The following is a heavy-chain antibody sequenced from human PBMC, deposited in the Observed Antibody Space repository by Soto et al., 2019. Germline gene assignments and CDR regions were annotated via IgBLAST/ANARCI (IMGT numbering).Heavy chain of an antibody. CDR1: GFTFSSYG. V-gene: IGHV3-33*01. CDR2: IWYDGSNK. CDR3: ARDSAGTMVRGFFED. Sequence: QVQLVESGGGVVQPGRSLRLSCAASGFTFSSYGMHWVRQAPGKGLEWVAVIWYDGSNKYYADSVKGRFTISRDNSKNTLYLQMNSLRAEDTAVYYCARDSAGTMVRGFFEDWGQGTLVTVSS. D-gene: IGHD3-10*01. J-gene: IGHJ4*02.